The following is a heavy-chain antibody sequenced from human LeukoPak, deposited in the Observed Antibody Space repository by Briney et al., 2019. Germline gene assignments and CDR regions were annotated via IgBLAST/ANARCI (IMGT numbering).Heavy chain of an antibody. CDR1: GFTFSSYA. D-gene: IGHD3-16*02. CDR3: AKTVSGSYSYQGGDY. J-gene: IGHJ4*02. Sequence: PGGTLTLSCAASGFTFSSYAMSWVRHTPGKGLEWVSAISGSGENTNYADSVKGRFTMSRDNSRNMLYLQMNSLRDEDTAKYYCAKTVSGSYSYQGGDYWGQGTLVTVSS. CDR2: ISGSGENT. V-gene: IGHV3-23*01.